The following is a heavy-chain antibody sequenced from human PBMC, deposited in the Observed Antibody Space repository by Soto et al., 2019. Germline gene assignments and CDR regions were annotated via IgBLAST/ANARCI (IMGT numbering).Heavy chain of an antibody. D-gene: IGHD2-21*01. Sequence: EVQLVESGGGLVKPGDSLRLSCAVSGLKFSDAWMNWVRQAPGKGLEWVGRIKSKGGGETKDYAAPVKGRFAISRDDSRDTLYLQMSSLEIVDRAGYYCGWETCGRARRDHWGQGSRVTVS. CDR1: GLKFSDAW. V-gene: IGHV3-15*07. CDR2: IKSKGGGETK. J-gene: IGHJ4*02. CDR3: GWETCGRARRDH.